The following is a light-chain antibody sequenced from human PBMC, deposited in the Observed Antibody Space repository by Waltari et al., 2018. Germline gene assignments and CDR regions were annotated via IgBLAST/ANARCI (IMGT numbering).Light chain of an antibody. J-gene: IGLJ2*01. V-gene: IGLV3-1*01. CDR2: QDT. Sequence: SYELTQPTSVPVSPGQTASITCSGDKLGENSACWYQQKAGQSPVLVIYQDTKRPSGIPERFSASNSGNTATLTISGTQALDEADYFCQVWDSSTVVFGGGTKLTVL. CDR1: KLGENS. CDR3: QVWDSSTVV.